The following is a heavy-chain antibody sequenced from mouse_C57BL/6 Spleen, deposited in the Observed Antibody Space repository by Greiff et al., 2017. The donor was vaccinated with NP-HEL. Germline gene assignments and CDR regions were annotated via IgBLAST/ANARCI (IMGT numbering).Heavy chain of an antibody. CDR3: ARGYYGSSPWFAY. J-gene: IGHJ3*01. D-gene: IGHD1-1*01. CDR1: GYTFTTYP. Sequence: VKLMESGAELVKPGASVKMSCKASGYTFTTYPIEWMKQNHGKSLEWIGNFHPYNDDTKYNEKFKGKATLTVEKSSSTVYLELSRLTFDDSAVYYCARGYYGSSPWFAYWGQGTLVTVSA. CDR2: FHPYNDDT. V-gene: IGHV1-47*01.